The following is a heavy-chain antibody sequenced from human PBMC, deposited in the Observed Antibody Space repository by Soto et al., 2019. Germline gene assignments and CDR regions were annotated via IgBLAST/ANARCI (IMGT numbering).Heavy chain of an antibody. CDR3: ARAYSGRLPRRADYYFAMDV. V-gene: IGHV3-13*05. CDR1: GFTFSAYD. CDR2: IGAADDP. D-gene: IGHD2-15*01. J-gene: IGHJ6*02. Sequence: LRLSCAASGFTFSAYDMHWVRQTTLKGLEWVSAIGAADDPYYLGSVKGRFTISRENAKNSLYLQMNSLRAEDTAVYYCARAYSGRLPRRADYYFAMDVWGQGTTVTVSS.